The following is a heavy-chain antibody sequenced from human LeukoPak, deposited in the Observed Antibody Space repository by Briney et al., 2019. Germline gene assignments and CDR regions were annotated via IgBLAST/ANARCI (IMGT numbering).Heavy chain of an antibody. Sequence: PGGSLRLSCAASGFTVSSNYMSWVRQAPGKGLEWVSVIYSGGSTYYADSVKGRFTISRDNSKNTLYLQMNSLRAEDTAVYYCARSDFWSGYHTRGDAFDIWGQGTMVTVSS. CDR1: GFTVSSNY. J-gene: IGHJ3*02. CDR3: ARSDFWSGYHTRGDAFDI. D-gene: IGHD3-3*01. CDR2: IYSGGST. V-gene: IGHV3-53*01.